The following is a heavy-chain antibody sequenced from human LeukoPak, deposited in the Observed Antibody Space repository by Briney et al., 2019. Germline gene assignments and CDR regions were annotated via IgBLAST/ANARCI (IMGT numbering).Heavy chain of an antibody. D-gene: IGHD4-17*01. J-gene: IGHJ3*01. V-gene: IGHV3-53*04. CDR1: GISVSVNY. CDR2: LYGADNT. CDR3: ARPNSASYGNAFGV. Sequence: GGSLRLSCVVSGISVSVNYMSWVRQAPGKGLEWVSVLYGADNTDYADSVKGRFTISRHNSKNTLYLQMDSLRVEDTAIYYCARPNSASYGNAFGVWGRGTMVTVSS.